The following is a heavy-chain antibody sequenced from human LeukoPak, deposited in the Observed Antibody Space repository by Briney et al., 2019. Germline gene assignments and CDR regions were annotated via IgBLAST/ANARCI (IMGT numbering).Heavy chain of an antibody. CDR3: ARDLIQEYSSSSADY. Sequence: ASVKVSCKASGYTFTSYYMHWVRQAPGQGLEWMGIINPSGGSTSYAQKFQGRVTMTGDTSTSTVYMELSSLRSEDTAVYYCARDLIQEYSSSSADYWGQGTLVTVSS. D-gene: IGHD6-6*01. CDR2: INPSGGST. CDR1: GYTFTSYY. J-gene: IGHJ4*02. V-gene: IGHV1-46*01.